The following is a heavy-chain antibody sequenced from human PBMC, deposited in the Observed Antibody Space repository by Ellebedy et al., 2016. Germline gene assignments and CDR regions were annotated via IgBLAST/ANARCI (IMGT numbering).Heavy chain of an antibody. J-gene: IGHJ4*02. CDR3: VHRTTITSVDY. Sequence: SGPTLVKPTQTLTLTCTFSGFSPSTNRVTVGWVRQPPGKALEWLTFIYGNDVKRYSPSLKSRLTIAKDTSKNQVVLTMTNMDPVDTATYYCVHRTTITSVDYWGQGTLVTVSS. CDR2: IYGNDVK. CDR1: GFSPSTNRVT. D-gene: IGHD4-11*01. V-gene: IGHV2-5*01.